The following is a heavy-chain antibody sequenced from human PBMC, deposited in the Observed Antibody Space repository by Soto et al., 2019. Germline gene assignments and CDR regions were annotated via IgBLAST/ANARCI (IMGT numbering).Heavy chain of an antibody. CDR3: ARAPEYSSSSEGYYFDY. V-gene: IGHV1-2*04. CDR2: INPNSGGT. J-gene: IGHJ4*02. CDR1: GYTFTGYY. D-gene: IGHD6-6*01. Sequence: ASVKVSCKASGYTFTGYYMHWVRQAPGQGLEWMGWINPNSGGTNYAQKFQGWVTMTRDTSISTGYMELSRLRSDDTAVYYCARAPEYSSSSEGYYFDYWGQGTLVTVSS.